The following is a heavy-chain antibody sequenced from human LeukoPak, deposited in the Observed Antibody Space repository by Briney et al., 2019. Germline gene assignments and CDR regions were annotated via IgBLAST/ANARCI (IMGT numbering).Heavy chain of an antibody. Sequence: GGSLRLSCAASGFTFSSYAMSWVRQAPGKGLEWVSAISGSGGSTYYADSVKGRFTISRDNSKNTLYLQMNNLRAEDTAVYYCAKDIPDCGGDCYPFGFDYWGQGTLVTVSS. CDR1: GFTFSSYA. CDR2: ISGSGGST. CDR3: AKDIPDCGGDCYPFGFDY. J-gene: IGHJ4*02. V-gene: IGHV3-23*01. D-gene: IGHD2-21*01.